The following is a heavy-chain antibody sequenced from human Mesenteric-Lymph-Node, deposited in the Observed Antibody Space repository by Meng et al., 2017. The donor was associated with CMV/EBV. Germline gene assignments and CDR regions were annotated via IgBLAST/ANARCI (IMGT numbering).Heavy chain of an antibody. CDR3: ARSPGYPREFGY. Sequence: ISGGSVSSGNYYWSWIRQPPGKGLECIGYVHYSGSTNYNPSLRSRATISVDTSKNQFSLKLSSVTAADTAVYYCARSPGYPREFGYWGQGTLVTVSS. D-gene: IGHD3-10*01. CDR2: VHYSGST. J-gene: IGHJ4*02. CDR1: GGSVSSGNYY. V-gene: IGHV4-61*01.